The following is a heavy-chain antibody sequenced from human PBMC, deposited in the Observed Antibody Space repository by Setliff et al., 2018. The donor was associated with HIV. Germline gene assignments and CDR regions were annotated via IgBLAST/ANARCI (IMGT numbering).Heavy chain of an antibody. Sequence: PGESLKLSCTGSGYSFTNYWIGWVRQMPGKGLEWMGIIFPGDSDTRYSPSFQGQVTISADTSISTAYLQWRSLKASDTAMYYCARQPGRAAMGRENYYYYYMDVWAKGPRSPSP. CDR1: GYSFTNYW. CDR2: IFPGDSDT. CDR3: ARQPGRAAMGRENYYYYYMDV. V-gene: IGHV5-51*01. J-gene: IGHJ6*03. D-gene: IGHD2-2*01.